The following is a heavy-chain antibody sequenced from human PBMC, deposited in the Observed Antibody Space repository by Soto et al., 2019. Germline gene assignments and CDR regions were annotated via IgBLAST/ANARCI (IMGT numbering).Heavy chain of an antibody. J-gene: IGHJ4*02. CDR1: GFTFSSYS. D-gene: IGHD6-13*01. CDR2: ISSSSSTI. V-gene: IGHV3-48*01. CDR3: AHPYSSSWFEDY. Sequence: EVQLVESGGGLVQPGGSLRLSCAASGFTFSSYSMNWVRQAPGKGLEWVSYISSSSSTIYYADSVKGRFTISRDNAKNSMYPPMNRLRGEETAVYYCAHPYSSSWFEDYWGQGTLVTVS.